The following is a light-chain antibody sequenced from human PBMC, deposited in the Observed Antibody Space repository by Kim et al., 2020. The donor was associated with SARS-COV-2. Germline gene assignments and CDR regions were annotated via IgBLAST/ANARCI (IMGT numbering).Light chain of an antibody. V-gene: IGKV1-12*01. J-gene: IGKJ4*01. CDR3: QQANTLPPT. Sequence: SSVGDRVTISCRASRRVCTYLIWYQQSPGKVPKLLIHDASHLQGGVPSRFSGSGSGTDFTLTINNLQPEDSAVYYCQQANTLPPTFGGGTKVDIK. CDR2: DAS. CDR1: RRVCTY.